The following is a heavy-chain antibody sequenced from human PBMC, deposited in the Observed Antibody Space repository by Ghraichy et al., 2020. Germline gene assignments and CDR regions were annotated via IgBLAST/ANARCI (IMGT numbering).Heavy chain of an antibody. V-gene: IGHV6-1*01. CDR2: TYYRSKWYN. CDR1: GDSVSSNSAA. J-gene: IGHJ5*02. Sequence: SETLSLTCAISGDSVSSNSAAWNWIRQSPSRGLEWLGRTYYRSKWYNDYAVSVKSRITINPDTSKNQFSLQLNSVTPEDTAVYYCARDQSDSSGWYVYNWFDPWGQGTLVTVSS. D-gene: IGHD6-19*01. CDR3: ARDQSDSSGWYVYNWFDP.